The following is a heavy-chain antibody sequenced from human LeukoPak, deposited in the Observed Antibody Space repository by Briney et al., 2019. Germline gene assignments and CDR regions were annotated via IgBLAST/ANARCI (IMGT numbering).Heavy chain of an antibody. CDR3: ARENDGIAVDTAMVYNWFDP. J-gene: IGHJ5*02. CDR2: INPSGGST. D-gene: IGHD5-18*01. CDR1: GYTFTSYY. V-gene: IGHV1-46*01. Sequence: ASVKVSCKASGYTFTSYYMHWVRQAPGQGLEWIGIINPSGGSTSYAQKFQGRVTMTRDTSTSTVYMELSSLRSEDTAVYYCARENDGIAVDTAMVYNWFDPWGQGTLVTVSS.